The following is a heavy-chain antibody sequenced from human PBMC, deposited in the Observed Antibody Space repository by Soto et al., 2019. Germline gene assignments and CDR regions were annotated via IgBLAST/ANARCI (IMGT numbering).Heavy chain of an antibody. Sequence: GGSLRLSCAASGFTFTTAWINWVRQAPGKGLEWVTNMNQDGSEIAYADSVKGRFTVSRDNAKNAVYLQMNSLTVEDTAVYFCARDVSYQRFAHWGQGALVTVSS. CDR2: MNQDGSEI. D-gene: IGHD3-16*02. J-gene: IGHJ4*02. V-gene: IGHV3-7*01. CDR1: GFTFTTAW. CDR3: ARDVSYQRFAH.